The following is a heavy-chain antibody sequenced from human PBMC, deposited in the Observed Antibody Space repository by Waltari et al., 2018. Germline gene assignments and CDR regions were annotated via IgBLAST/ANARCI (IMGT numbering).Heavy chain of an antibody. CDR2: INQDGNGL. Sequence: EVQVVESGGGLVQPGGSLRISCAASGFTFSNYWMTWVRRAPGKGLEWVANINQDGNGLHYVDSVRGRFTISRDNAKNSMFLQMNSLRAEDTAVYYCARVPLPWYLDYWGQGTLVTVSS. CDR1: GFTFSNYW. V-gene: IGHV3-7*01. CDR3: ARVPLPWYLDY. J-gene: IGHJ4*02.